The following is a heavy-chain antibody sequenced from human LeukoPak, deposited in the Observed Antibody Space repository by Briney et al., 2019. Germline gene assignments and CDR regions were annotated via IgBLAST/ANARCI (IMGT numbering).Heavy chain of an antibody. CDR1: GGSISRYY. D-gene: IGHD2-8*01. CDR2: IYYSGST. J-gene: IGHJ6*03. V-gene: IGHV4-59*01. CDR3: ARGLYRRYMDV. Sequence: PSETLSLTCTVSGGSISRYYCSWIRQPPGKGLEWIGYIYYSGSTNYNPSLKSRVTISVDTSKNQFSLKLSSVTAADTAVYYCARGLYRRYMDVWGKGTTVTISS.